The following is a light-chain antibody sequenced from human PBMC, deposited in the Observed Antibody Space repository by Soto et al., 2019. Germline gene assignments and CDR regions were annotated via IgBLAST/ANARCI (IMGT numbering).Light chain of an antibody. CDR1: SNDVGAFTY. J-gene: IGLJ3*02. CDR2: GVS. V-gene: IGLV2-14*03. Sequence: QSALTQPASVSGSPGQSITISCTGSSNDVGAFTYVSWYRHSPGEAPKVLIRGVSIRPSGVSIRFSASKSANTASLTISGLQAEDEALYYCSSYTTSNTWVFCGGTKVTVL. CDR3: SSYTTSNTWV.